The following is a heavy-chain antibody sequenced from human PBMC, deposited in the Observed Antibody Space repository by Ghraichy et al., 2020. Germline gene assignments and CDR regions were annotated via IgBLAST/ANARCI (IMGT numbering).Heavy chain of an antibody. CDR2: IGSRGSST. D-gene: IGHD2-2*03. CDR1: GFTFSSYA. Sequence: GGSLRLSCVASGFTFSSYAMSWVRQAPGKGLEWVSTIGSRGSSTYYADSVKGRFTISRDNSKNTLYLQMNSLRADDTAVYYCAKDLGGYCSSTTCPCDNYFDPWGQGTLVTVSS. CDR3: AKDLGGYCSSTTCPCDNYFDP. J-gene: IGHJ5*02. V-gene: IGHV3-23*01.